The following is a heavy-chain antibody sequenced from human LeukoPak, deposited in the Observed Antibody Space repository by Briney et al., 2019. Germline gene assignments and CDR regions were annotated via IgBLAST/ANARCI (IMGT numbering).Heavy chain of an antibody. Sequence: SQTLSLTCAVSGGSISSGGYSWSWIRQPPGKGLEWIGYIYHSGSTYYNPSLKSRVTISVDRSKNQFSLKLSSVTAADTAVYYCAREMAGSGYEPIDYWGQGTLVTVSS. CDR3: AREMAGSGYEPIDY. D-gene: IGHD5-12*01. CDR2: IYHSGST. J-gene: IGHJ4*02. V-gene: IGHV4-30-2*01. CDR1: GGSISSGGYS.